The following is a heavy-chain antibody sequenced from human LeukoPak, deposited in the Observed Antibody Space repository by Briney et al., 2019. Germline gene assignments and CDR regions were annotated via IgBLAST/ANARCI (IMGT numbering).Heavy chain of an antibody. J-gene: IGHJ5*02. CDR3: ARDGFDSSGYRLGWFDP. D-gene: IGHD3-22*01. CDR1: GGSISSGGYY. Sequence: SQTLSLTCTVSGGSISSGGYYWSWIRQHPGKGLEWIGYIYYSGSTYYNPSLKSRVTISVDTSKSQFSLKLSSVTAADTAVYYCARDGFDSSGYRLGWFDPWGQGTLVTVSS. V-gene: IGHV4-31*03. CDR2: IYYSGST.